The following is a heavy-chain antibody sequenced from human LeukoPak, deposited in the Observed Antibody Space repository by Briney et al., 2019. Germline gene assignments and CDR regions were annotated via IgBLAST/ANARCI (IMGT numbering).Heavy chain of an antibody. CDR1: GYTFTNYY. CDR3: AKIVGATNGYFDY. Sequence: ASVKVSCKASGYTFTNYYIHWVRQAPGQGLEWMGIINPSIGTTSYAQKFQGSITMTRDTSTSTFYMELSSLRSEDTAVYYCAKIVGATNGYFDYWGQGTLVTVSS. D-gene: IGHD1-26*01. CDR2: INPSIGTT. V-gene: IGHV1-46*01. J-gene: IGHJ4*02.